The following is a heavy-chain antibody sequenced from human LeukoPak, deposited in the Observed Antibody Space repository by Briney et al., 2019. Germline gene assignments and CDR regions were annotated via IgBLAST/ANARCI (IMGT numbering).Heavy chain of an antibody. CDR3: ARGLERWLQGPNY. V-gene: IGHV3-21*01. CDR2: ISSSSSYI. D-gene: IGHD5-12*01. CDR1: GFTFSSYS. Sequence: PGGSLRLSCAASGFTFSSYSMNWVRQAPGKGLEWVSSISSSSSYIYYADSVKGRFTISRDNAKNSLYLQMNSLRAEDTAVYYCARGLERWLQGPNYWGQGTLVTVSS. J-gene: IGHJ4*02.